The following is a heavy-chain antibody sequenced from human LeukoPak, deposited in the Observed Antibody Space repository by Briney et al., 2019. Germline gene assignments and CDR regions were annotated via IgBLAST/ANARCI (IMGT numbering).Heavy chain of an antibody. CDR2: IYYSGST. CDR1: GGSISSYY. Sequence: PSETLSLTCTVSGGSISSYYWSWIRQPPGKGLEWIGYIYYSGSTNYNPSLKNRVTISVDTSKNQFSLKLSSVTAADTAVYYCARRPQTNWFDPWGQGTLVTVSS. J-gene: IGHJ5*02. V-gene: IGHV4-59*01. D-gene: IGHD6-6*01. CDR3: ARRPQTNWFDP.